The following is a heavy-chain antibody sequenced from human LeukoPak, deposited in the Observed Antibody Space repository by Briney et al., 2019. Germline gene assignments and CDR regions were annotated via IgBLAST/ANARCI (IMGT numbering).Heavy chain of an antibody. V-gene: IGHV3-21*01. Sequence: GSLRLSCEASGFIFSSYTMNWIRQAPGKGLEWVASINSGSTNPYYADSVKGRFTIPRDDAKKSLYLQMTSLRVEDTSVYYCAGDFLAAGDYWGQGTLVTVSS. J-gene: IGHJ4*02. D-gene: IGHD6-13*01. CDR2: INSGSTNP. CDR1: GFIFSSYT. CDR3: AGDFLAAGDY.